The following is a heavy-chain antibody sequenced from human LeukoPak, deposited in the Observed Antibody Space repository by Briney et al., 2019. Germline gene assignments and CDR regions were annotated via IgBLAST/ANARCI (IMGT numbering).Heavy chain of an antibody. CDR2: ISGSGGST. CDR3: AKSALGVVVTSHYYYMDV. CDR1: GFDSSNYW. J-gene: IGHJ6*03. D-gene: IGHD3-22*01. V-gene: IGHV3-23*01. Sequence: GGSLRLSCSASGFDSSNYWMSWVRQAPGKGLEWVSSISGSGGSTYYADSVKGRFTISRDNSKNTLYLQMNSLRAEDTAVYYCAKSALGVVVTSHYYYMDVWGKGTTVTISS.